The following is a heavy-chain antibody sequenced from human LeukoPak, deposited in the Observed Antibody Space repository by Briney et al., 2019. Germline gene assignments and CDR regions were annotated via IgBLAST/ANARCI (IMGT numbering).Heavy chain of an antibody. CDR3: ARGSQLGSYNWFDP. V-gene: IGHV4-34*01. Sequence: SETLSLTCAVYGASFNDYYWSWIRQTPGKGLEWIGEIDHSGSTKCNPSLKGRVTISLDTSKNQFSLDLTSVTATDTGVYYCARGSQLGSYNWFDPWGQGTLVTVSS. CDR2: IDHSGST. D-gene: IGHD1-1*01. CDR1: GASFNDYY. J-gene: IGHJ5*02.